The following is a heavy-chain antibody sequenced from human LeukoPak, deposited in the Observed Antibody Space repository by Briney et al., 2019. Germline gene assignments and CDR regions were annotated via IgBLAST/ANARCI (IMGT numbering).Heavy chain of an antibody. V-gene: IGHV3-73*01. CDR1: GFTFSDSA. Sequence: GGSLKLSCAASGFTFSDSAMHWVRQASGKGLEWVGRVRTKANSYATAYAASVKGRFTISRDDSKNTAYLEMNSLKTEDTAVYYRTSSSSYNWFDPWGQGTLVTVSS. D-gene: IGHD6-13*01. CDR3: TSSSSYNWFDP. J-gene: IGHJ5*02. CDR2: VRTKANSYAT.